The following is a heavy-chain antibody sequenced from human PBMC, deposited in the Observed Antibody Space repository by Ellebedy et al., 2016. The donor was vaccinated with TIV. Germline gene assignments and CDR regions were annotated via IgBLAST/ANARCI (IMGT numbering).Heavy chain of an antibody. J-gene: IGHJ5*02. Sequence: GESLKISCAASGFSFSNCWMSWVRQAPGKGLELVAHIKTDGSETYYVDSVKGRFTISRENAKNALFLQMDGLRVDDSAVYYCVGFGVFNLWGQGAPVTVSS. CDR1: GFSFSNCW. CDR2: IKTDGSET. V-gene: IGHV3-7*01. CDR3: VGFGVFNL. D-gene: IGHD3-3*01.